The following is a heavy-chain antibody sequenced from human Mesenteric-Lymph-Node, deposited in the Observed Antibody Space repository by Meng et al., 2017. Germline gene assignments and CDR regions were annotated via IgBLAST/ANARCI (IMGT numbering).Heavy chain of an antibody. CDR1: GFTVSSNY. D-gene: IGHD3-22*01. CDR2: IYSGGST. V-gene: IGHV3-53*01. J-gene: IGHJ6*02. CDR3: ARAPRITMIVGPYYYGMDV. Sequence: GGSLRLSCAASGFTVSSNYMSWVRQAPGKGLEWVSVIYSGGSTYYADSVKGRFTISRDNSKNTLYLQMNSLRAEDTAVYYCARAPRITMIVGPYYYGMDVWGQGTTVTVSS.